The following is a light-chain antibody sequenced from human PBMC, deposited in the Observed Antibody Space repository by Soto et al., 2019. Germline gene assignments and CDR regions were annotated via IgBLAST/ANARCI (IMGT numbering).Light chain of an antibody. CDR3: QQYNNWPHT. Sequence: IVMTQYPATLSVSPGERATLSFRASQSVSSKLAWFQQKPGQAPSLLIYGVSTRATGVPVRFSGSGSGTEFTLTINSLQSEDFAVYYCQQYNNWPHTFGQGTKVDIK. J-gene: IGKJ2*01. V-gene: IGKV3-15*01. CDR2: GVS. CDR1: QSVSSK.